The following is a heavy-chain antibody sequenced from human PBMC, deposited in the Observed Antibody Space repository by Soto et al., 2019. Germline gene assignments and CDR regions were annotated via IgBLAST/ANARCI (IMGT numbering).Heavy chain of an antibody. J-gene: IGHJ6*02. V-gene: IGHV1-69*02. Sequence: QVQLVQSGAEVKKPGSSVKVSCKASGGTFSSYTISWVRQAPGQGLEWMGRIIPILGIANYAQKFQGRVTITADKSTSTAYMELSSLRSEDTAVYYCARGELGPPELRQLYYYYGMDVWGQGTTVTVSS. CDR3: ARGELGPPELRQLYYYYGMDV. D-gene: IGHD3-10*01. CDR1: GGTFSSYT. CDR2: IIPILGIA.